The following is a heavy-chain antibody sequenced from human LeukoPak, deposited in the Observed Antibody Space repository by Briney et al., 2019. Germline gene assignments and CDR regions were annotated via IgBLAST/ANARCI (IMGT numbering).Heavy chain of an antibody. Sequence: GGSLRLSCAASGLTFSSYAMSWVRQAPGKGLEWVSGISGSGGSTYYADSVKGRFTISRDNSKNTLYLQMNSLRAEDTAVYYCAKYSWGAVAAPFDYWGQGTLVTVSS. D-gene: IGHD6-19*01. CDR1: GLTFSSYA. CDR3: AKYSWGAVAAPFDY. CDR2: ISGSGGST. V-gene: IGHV3-23*01. J-gene: IGHJ4*02.